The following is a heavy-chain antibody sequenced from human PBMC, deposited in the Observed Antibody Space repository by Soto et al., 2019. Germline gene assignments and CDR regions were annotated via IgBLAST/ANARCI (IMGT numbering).Heavy chain of an antibody. V-gene: IGHV4-31*03. Sequence: LSLTCTVSGGSISSGGYFWSWIRQHPGKGLEWIGYIYYSGSTYYNPSLKSRVTISVDTSKNQFSLKLSSVTAADTAIYYCARDATRGMDVWGQGTTVTVSS. CDR2: IYYSGST. CDR3: ARDATRGMDV. CDR1: GGSISSGGYF. J-gene: IGHJ6*02.